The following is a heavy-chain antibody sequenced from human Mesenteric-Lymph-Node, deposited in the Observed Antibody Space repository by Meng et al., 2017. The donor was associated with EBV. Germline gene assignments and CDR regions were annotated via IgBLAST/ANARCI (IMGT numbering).Heavy chain of an antibody. CDR3: ARGPQYTIAGREGFDY. D-gene: IGHD2-15*01. CDR1: GGSISSVANY. V-gene: IGHV4-30-4*01. CDR2: MWHSGST. Sequence: QVQLQESGPGLVKPSQTLSLTWAVSGGSISSVANYWSWIRQPPGKGLEWIGYMWHSGSTYYDPSLKSRVTISLDTSKNQFSLKVSSVTAADTAVYYCARGPQYTIAGREGFDYWGQGTLVTVSS. J-gene: IGHJ4*02.